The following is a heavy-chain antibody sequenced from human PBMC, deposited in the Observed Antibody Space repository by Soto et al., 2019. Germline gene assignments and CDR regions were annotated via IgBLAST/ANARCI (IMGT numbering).Heavy chain of an antibody. CDR3: ARGVSGYYGFDY. D-gene: IGHD5-12*01. CDR2: IKGDETST. J-gene: IGHJ4*02. V-gene: IGHV3-74*01. Sequence: EVQLVESGGGPAQFGGSLRLSCAASGFTFSNYWMHWVRQVPGKGLVWVSRIKGDETSTGYADSVKGRFTLFRDNVNNTLYMQMNNLRAEDTAVYYCARGVSGYYGFDYWGQGTLVTVSS. CDR1: GFTFSNYW.